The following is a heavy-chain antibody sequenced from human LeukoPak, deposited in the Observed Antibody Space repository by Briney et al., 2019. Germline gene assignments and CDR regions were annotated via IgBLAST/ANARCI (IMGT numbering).Heavy chain of an antibody. J-gene: IGHJ4*02. Sequence: PGGSLRLSCAASGFTFDDYAMHWVRQAPGKGLEWVSLISWDGGSTYYADSVKGRFTISRDNSKNSLYLQMNSLRAEDTALYYCAKDSYCSGESALDYWGQGTLVTVSS. V-gene: IGHV3-43D*03. CDR1: GFTFDDYA. CDR3: AKDSYCSGESALDY. CDR2: ISWDGGST. D-gene: IGHD3-10*01.